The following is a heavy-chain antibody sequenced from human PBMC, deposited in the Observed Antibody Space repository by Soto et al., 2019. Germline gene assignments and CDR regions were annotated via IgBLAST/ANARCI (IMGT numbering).Heavy chain of an antibody. Sequence: GASVKVSCKVSGYTLTELSMHWVRQAPGKGLEWMGGFDPEDGETIYAQKFQGRVTMTEDTSTGTAYMELSSLRSEDTAVYYCVIAVAVWAFDIWGQGTMVTVSS. V-gene: IGHV1-24*01. J-gene: IGHJ3*02. CDR2: FDPEDGET. CDR1: GYTLTELS. D-gene: IGHD6-19*01. CDR3: VIAVAVWAFDI.